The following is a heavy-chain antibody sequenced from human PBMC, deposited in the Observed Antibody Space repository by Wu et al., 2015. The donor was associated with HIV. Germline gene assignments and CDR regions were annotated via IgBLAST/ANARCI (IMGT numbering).Heavy chain of an antibody. J-gene: IGHJ1*01. Sequence: QVQLVQSGAEVKRPGASVKVSCKTSGYSFTGNYIHWVRQAPGQGLEWMGWINPNSGGSRSPQKFQGRVTMTRDTSVNTAYLELTRLQFDDTAIYYCTKDCGIVGSTLPEYFQHWGQGTLVTVSS. CDR2: INPNSGGS. CDR1: GYSFTGNY. D-gene: IGHD1-26*01. CDR3: TKDCGIVGSTLPEYFQH. V-gene: IGHV1-2*02.